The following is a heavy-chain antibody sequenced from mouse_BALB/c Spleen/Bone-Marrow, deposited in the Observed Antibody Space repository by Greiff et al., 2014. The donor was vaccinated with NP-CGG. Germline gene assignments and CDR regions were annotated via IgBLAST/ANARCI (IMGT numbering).Heavy chain of an antibody. J-gene: IGHJ4*01. Sequence: EVQLQQSGPELVKPGASVKMSCKASGYTFTSYVMHWVKQKPGQGLEWIGYINPYNDGTKYNEKFKGKATLTSDKSSSTAYMELSSLTSEDSAVYYCTRGVYYDYDEGAMDYWGQGSSVTDSP. CDR2: INPYNDGT. CDR3: TRGVYYDYDEGAMDY. V-gene: IGHV1-14*01. CDR1: GYTFTSYV. D-gene: IGHD2-4*01.